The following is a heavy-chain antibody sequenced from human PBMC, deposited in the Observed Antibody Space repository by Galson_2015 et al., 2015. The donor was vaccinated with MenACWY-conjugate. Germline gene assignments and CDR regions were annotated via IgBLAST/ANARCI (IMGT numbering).Heavy chain of an antibody. Sequence: SVKVSCKASGGTFNRYSISWLRQAPGQGPEWMGGIVPHFGPPETSQKVQGRLTLGAGDSSGTAYMELTSLTSDDTDVYYCAREGGGKWLQFGGAFDIWGQGTLVIVSS. CDR3: AREGGGKWLQFGGAFDI. CDR2: IVPHFGPP. V-gene: IGHV1-69*13. CDR1: GGTFNRYS. J-gene: IGHJ3*02. D-gene: IGHD5-24*01.